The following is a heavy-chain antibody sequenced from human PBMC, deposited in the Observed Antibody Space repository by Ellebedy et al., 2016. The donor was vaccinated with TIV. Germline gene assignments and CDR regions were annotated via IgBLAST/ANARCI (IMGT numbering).Heavy chain of an antibody. CDR1: GGSFSRYA. V-gene: IGHV1-46*01. J-gene: IGHJ4*02. CDR3: AGDFSLDY. Sequence: AASVKVSCKASGGSFSRYALSWVRQAPGQGLEWIGIINPSGGSTNYAQKFQGRVTMTRDKSKSTVYMELSSLRSEDTAIYYCAGDFSLDYWGQGTLVTVSS. CDR2: INPSGGST.